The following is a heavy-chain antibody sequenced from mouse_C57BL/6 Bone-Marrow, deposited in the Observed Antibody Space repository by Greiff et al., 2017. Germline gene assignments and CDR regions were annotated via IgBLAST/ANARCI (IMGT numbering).Heavy chain of an antibody. Sequence: QVQLQQSGPELVKPGASVKLSCKASGYTFTSYDINWVKQRPGQGLEWIGWIYPRDGSTKYNEKFEGKATLTVDTSSSTAYMRLSSLTSEDSAVYYCARGASYYCNFYAMDYRGQGTSVTVSS. CDR2: IYPRDGST. V-gene: IGHV1-85*01. CDR1: GYTFTSYD. J-gene: IGHJ4*01. CDR3: ARGASYYCNFYAMDY. D-gene: IGHD2-10*01.